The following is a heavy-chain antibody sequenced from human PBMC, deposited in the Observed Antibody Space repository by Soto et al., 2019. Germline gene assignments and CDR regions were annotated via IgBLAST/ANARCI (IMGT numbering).Heavy chain of an antibody. CDR3: SKIWGNYAFAFDI. CDR2: ISYDGSNK. J-gene: IGHJ3*02. Sequence: GGSLRLSCAASGFTFSSYGMHWVRQAPGKGLEWVTVISYDGSNKYYADSVKGRFTISRDNSKNTLYLQMNSLRAEDTAVYYCSKIWGNYAFAFDIWGQGTMVTVSS. CDR1: GFTFSSYG. D-gene: IGHD3-16*01. V-gene: IGHV3-30*18.